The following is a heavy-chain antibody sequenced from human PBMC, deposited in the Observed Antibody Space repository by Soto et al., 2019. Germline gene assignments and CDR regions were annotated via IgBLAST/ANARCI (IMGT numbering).Heavy chain of an antibody. V-gene: IGHV4-59*02. CDR3: AVVAAKKYTSSWFDP. D-gene: IGHD2-15*01. J-gene: IGHJ5*02. Sequence: SETLSLTCSFSGDSVTSHYLTWIRQSPEKGLEWIGYMHYTGFSHYNPSLKSRLTISVDRSENQFTLQLTSVTVADTAVYYCAVVAAKKYTSSWFDPWGQGTLVTVSS. CDR2: MHYTGFS. CDR1: GDSVTSHY.